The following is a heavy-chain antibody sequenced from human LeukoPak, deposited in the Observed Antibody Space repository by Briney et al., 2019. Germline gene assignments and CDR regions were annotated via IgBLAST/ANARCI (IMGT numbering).Heavy chain of an antibody. CDR1: GFTFSSYA. Sequence: PGGSLRLSCAASGFTFSSYAMSWVRQAPGKGLEWVSAISGSGGSTDYADSVKGRFTISRDNSKNTLYLQMNSLRAEDTAVYYCAKDRHGSGSYQDFDYWGQGTLVTVSS. J-gene: IGHJ4*02. V-gene: IGHV3-23*01. CDR3: AKDRHGSGSYQDFDY. CDR2: ISGSGGST. D-gene: IGHD3-10*01.